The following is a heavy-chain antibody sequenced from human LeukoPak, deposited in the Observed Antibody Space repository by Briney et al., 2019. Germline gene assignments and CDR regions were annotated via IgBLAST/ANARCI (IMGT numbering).Heavy chain of an antibody. Sequence: SVKVSCKASGGTFSSYAISWVRQAPGQGLEWMGGIIPIFGTANYAQKFQGRVTITADKSTSTAYMELSSLRSEDTAVYYCARDDKSLSSSWYPYWGQGTLVTVSS. CDR2: IIPIFGTA. V-gene: IGHV1-69*06. J-gene: IGHJ4*02. CDR3: ARDDKSLSSSWYPY. CDR1: GGTFSSYA. D-gene: IGHD6-13*01.